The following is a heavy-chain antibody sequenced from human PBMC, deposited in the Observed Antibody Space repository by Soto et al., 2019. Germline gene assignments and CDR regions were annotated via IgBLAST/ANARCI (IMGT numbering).Heavy chain of an antibody. J-gene: IGHJ6*02. Sequence: QVQLVQSGAEVKKPGSSVKVSCKASGGTFSSYAISWVRQAPGQGLEWMGGIIPIFGTANYAQKFQGRVTITADESTSTAYMELSSLRSEDTAVYYCARRFPPSYYYGSGSSRLNYYYYGMDVWGQGTTVTVSS. CDR1: GGTFSSYA. D-gene: IGHD3-10*01. V-gene: IGHV1-69*12. CDR3: ARRFPPSYYYGSGSSRLNYYYYGMDV. CDR2: IIPIFGTA.